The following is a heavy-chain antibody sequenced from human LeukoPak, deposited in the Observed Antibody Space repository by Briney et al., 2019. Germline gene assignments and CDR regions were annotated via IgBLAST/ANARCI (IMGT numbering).Heavy chain of an antibody. V-gene: IGHV3-66*01. Sequence: GGSLRLSCAASGFTVSSNYMSWVRQAPGKGLEWVSVIYSGGSTYYADSVKGRFTISRDNSKNTLYFQMNSLRAEDTAVYYCARDRGTALYYYYYYGMDVWGQGTTVTVSS. CDR2: IYSGGST. J-gene: IGHJ6*02. CDR1: GFTVSSNY. D-gene: IGHD5-18*01. CDR3: ARDRGTALYYYYYYGMDV.